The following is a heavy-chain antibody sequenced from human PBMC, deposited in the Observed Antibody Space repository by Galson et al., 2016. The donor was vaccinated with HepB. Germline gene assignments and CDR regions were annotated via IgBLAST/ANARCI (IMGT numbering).Heavy chain of an antibody. J-gene: IGHJ4*02. CDR1: GFTFSTYW. V-gene: IGHV3-74*01. D-gene: IGHD1-20*01. CDR2: INSDGSST. Sequence: SLRLSCAASGFTFSTYWMHWVHQAPGKGLVWVSRINSDGSSTGFADSVKGRFTISRDNSKNTLYLEMNSLRAEDTAVYYCARDNWDDAGCSVDHWGQGTLVTVSS. CDR3: ARDNWDDAGCSVDH.